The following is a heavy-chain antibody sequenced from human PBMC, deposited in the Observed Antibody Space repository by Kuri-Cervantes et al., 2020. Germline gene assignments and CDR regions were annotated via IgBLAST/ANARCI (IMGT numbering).Heavy chain of an antibody. CDR1: GYTFTSYA. D-gene: IGHD3-22*01. J-gene: IGHJ3*02. CDR3: ARVDVTMIVVGALGAFDI. V-gene: IGHV1-3*01. CDR2: INAGNGYT. Sequence: ASVKVSCKASGYTFTSYAMHWVRQAPGQRLEWVGWINAGNGYTKYSQKFQGRVTITRDTSASTVHMELSSLRSEDTAVYYCARVDVTMIVVGALGAFDIWGQGTMVTVSS.